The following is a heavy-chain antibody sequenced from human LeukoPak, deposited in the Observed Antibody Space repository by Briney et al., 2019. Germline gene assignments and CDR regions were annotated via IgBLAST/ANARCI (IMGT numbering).Heavy chain of an antibody. J-gene: IGHJ4*02. CDR1: GGSISSSDYY. CDR2: IYYSGST. CDR3: ARNRDGYIYYFDY. D-gene: IGHD5-24*01. V-gene: IGHV4-30-4*01. Sequence: SQTLSLTCTVSGGSISSSDYYWSWIRQPPGKGLEWIGYIYYSGSTYYNPSLKSRVTISVDTSKNQFSLKLSSVTAADTAVYYCARNRDGYIYYFDYWGQGTLVTVSS.